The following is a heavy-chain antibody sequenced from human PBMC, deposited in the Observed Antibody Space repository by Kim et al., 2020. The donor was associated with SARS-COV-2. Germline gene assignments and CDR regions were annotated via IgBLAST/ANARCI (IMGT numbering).Heavy chain of an antibody. J-gene: IGHJ6*02. D-gene: IGHD4-4*01. CDR3: ATSTVTRYYYYYGMDV. V-gene: IGHV4-39*01. Sequence: SLKSRVTISVDTSKNQFSLKLSSVTAADTAVYYCATSTVTRYYYYYGMDVWGQGTTVTVSS.